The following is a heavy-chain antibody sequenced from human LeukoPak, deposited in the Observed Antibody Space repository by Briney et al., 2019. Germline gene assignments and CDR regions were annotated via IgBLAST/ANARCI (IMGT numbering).Heavy chain of an antibody. CDR3: AKGFTTIAAAGTNWFDP. CDR1: GFTFSSCA. D-gene: IGHD6-13*01. CDR2: ISGSGGST. J-gene: IGHJ5*02. Sequence: GGSLRLSCAASGFTFSSCAMSWVRQAPGKGLEWVWAISGSGGSTYYADSVKGRFTISRDNSKNTLYLQMNSLRAEDTAVSSCAKGFTTIAAAGTNWFDPWGQGTLVTVSS. V-gene: IGHV3-23*01.